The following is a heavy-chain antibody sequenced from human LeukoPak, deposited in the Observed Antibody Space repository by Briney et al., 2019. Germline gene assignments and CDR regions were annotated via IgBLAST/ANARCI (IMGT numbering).Heavy chain of an antibody. CDR2: INTNTGNP. Sequence: GASVKVSCKASGYTFTSYYMHWVRQAPGQGLEWMGWINTNTGNPTYAQGFTGRFVFSLDTSVSTAYLQISSLKAEDTAVYYCARDIGNFWSGPIGSAYYYYGMDVWGQGTTVTVSS. J-gene: IGHJ6*02. CDR3: ARDIGNFWSGPIGSAYYYYGMDV. CDR1: GYTFTSYY. V-gene: IGHV7-4-1*02. D-gene: IGHD3-3*01.